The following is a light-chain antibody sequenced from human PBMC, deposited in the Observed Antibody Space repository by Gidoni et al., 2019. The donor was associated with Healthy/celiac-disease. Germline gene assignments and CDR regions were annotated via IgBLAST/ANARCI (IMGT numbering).Light chain of an antibody. J-gene: IGKJ2*01. CDR1: QSVSSN. Sequence: VMTPSPATLSLSPGERATLSCRASQSVSSNLAWYQQKPGQAPRLLIYGASTRATGIPARFSGSGSGTEFTLTISSLEPEDFAVYYCQQYNNWAPYTFGQGTKLEIK. V-gene: IGKV3D-15*01. CDR2: GAS. CDR3: QQYNNWAPYT.